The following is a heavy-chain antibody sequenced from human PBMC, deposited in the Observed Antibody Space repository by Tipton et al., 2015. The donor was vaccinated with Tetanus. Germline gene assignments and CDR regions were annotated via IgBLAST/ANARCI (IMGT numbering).Heavy chain of an antibody. J-gene: IGHJ4*02. D-gene: IGHD1-26*01. CDR3: ARGLPREPLYFDF. Sequence: LRLSCTVSGASINAGGYLWTWVRQHSGKGLEWIGNIYYTALTSYTPSLSGRVTISVDTSKNQFSLSLTSVTAADTAVYYCARGLPREPLYFDFWGQGMQVTVSS. V-gene: IGHV4-31*02. CDR1: GASINAGGYL. CDR2: IYYTALT.